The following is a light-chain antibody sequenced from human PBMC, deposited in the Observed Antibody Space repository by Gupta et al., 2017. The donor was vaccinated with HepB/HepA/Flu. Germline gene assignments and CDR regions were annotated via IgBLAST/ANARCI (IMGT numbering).Light chain of an antibody. V-gene: IGLV2-23*02. Sequence: SALTQPDSLSGSPGQSITISCTGTSSDVGSYYLVSWYQQHPGEGPRLMIYEVSKRPSGVSSRFSGSKSGTTASLTISGLQAEDEAVYYCSSYAGNSIFAVFGGGTRLTVL. J-gene: IGLJ2*01. CDR1: SSDVGSYYL. CDR2: EVS. CDR3: SSYAGNSIFAV.